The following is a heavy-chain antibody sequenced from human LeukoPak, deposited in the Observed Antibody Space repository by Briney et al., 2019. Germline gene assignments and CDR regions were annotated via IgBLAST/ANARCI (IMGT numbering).Heavy chain of an antibody. CDR2: ISSSSSYI. Sequence: GGSLRLSCAASGFTFSSYSMNWVRQAPGKGLEWVSSISSSSSYIYYAESVKGRFTISRDNAKNSLYLQMNSLRAEDTAVYYCARATSDYWGQGTLVTVSS. CDR1: GFTFSSYS. CDR3: ARATSDY. J-gene: IGHJ4*02. V-gene: IGHV3-21*01.